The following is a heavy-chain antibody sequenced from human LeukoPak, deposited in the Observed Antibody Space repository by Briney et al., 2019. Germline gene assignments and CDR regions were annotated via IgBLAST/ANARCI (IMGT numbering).Heavy chain of an antibody. CDR3: ARVGSDDSFDI. D-gene: IGHD1-26*01. J-gene: IGHJ3*02. Sequence: SQTLSLTCTVSGGSITTGSYYWIWIRQPPGKGLEWIGYIHYSGSTNYNPSLKSRVTISVDTSENQISLKLSSVTTADTAVYYCARVGSDDSFDIWGQGTMVTVSS. V-gene: IGHV4-61*01. CDR2: IHYSGST. CDR1: GGSITTGSYY.